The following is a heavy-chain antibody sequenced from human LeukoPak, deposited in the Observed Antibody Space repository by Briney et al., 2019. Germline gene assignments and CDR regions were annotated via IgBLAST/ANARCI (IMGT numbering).Heavy chain of an antibody. CDR3: ASYSSSWYLFDY. D-gene: IGHD6-13*01. Sequence: SETLSLTCTVSGGSISSYYWSWIRQPPGKGLEWIGYIYYSGSTNYNPSLKSRVTISVDTSKNQFSLKLSSVTAADTAVYYCASYSSSWYLFDYWGQGTLVTVSS. J-gene: IGHJ4*02. CDR1: GGSISSYY. V-gene: IGHV4-59*08. CDR2: IYYSGST.